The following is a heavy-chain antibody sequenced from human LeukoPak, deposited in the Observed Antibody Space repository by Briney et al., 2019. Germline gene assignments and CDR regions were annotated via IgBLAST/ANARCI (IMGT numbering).Heavy chain of an antibody. D-gene: IGHD6-13*01. J-gene: IGHJ6*03. CDR2: IQYDESNK. V-gene: IGHV3-30*02. Sequence: GGSLRLSCTASGFTLTHYGMHWVRQAPGKGLEWVAFIQYDESNKYYADSVKGRFTFSRDNSKNTMYLQMISLRAEDTAVYFCAKSPIAAPRYNFMDVWGKGTMVIVSS. CDR3: AKSPIAAPRYNFMDV. CDR1: GFTLTHYG.